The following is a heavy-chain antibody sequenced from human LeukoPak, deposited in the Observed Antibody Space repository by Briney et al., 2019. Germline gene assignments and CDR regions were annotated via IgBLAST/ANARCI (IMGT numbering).Heavy chain of an antibody. CDR2: IIPLFGTA. Sequence: SVKVSCKASGYTFTGYYMHWVRQAPGQGLEWMGGIIPLFGTANYAQKFQGRVTITADESTSTAYMELSSLRSDDTALYYCARGRQGYCGGGRCYICQFWGQGTLVTVSS. CDR1: GYTFTGYY. V-gene: IGHV1-69*13. D-gene: IGHD2-15*01. J-gene: IGHJ4*02. CDR3: ARGRQGYCGGGRCYICQF.